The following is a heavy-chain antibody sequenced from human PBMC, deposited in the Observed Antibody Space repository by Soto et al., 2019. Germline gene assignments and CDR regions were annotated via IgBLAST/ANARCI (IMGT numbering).Heavy chain of an antibody. J-gene: IGHJ6*03. Sequence: PGGSLRLSCAASGFTFSSYAMSWVRQAPGKGLEWVSAISGSGGSTYYADSVKGRFTISRDNSKNTLYLQMNSLRAEDTAVYYCAKMGRYSYGHPENPSLPPLRYYYMDVWGKGTTVTVSS. CDR1: GFTFSSYA. D-gene: IGHD5-18*01. V-gene: IGHV3-23*01. CDR3: AKMGRYSYGHPENPSLPPLRYYYMDV. CDR2: ISGSGGST.